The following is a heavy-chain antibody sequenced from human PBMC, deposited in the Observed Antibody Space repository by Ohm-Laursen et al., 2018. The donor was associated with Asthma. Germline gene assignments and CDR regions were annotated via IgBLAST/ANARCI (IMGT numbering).Heavy chain of an antibody. J-gene: IGHJ4*02. D-gene: IGHD1-1*01. CDR2: IHHSEST. CDR1: GGSIGSDDYY. Sequence: SQTLSLTSTVSGGSIGSDDYYWSWIRQPPGKVPERIGYIHHSESTYYSPSLKSRVTISGDTSKNQFSLNLSFVTAADTAMYYCARGPMHDYYFDTWGQGTLVTVSS. V-gene: IGHV4-30-4*01. CDR3: ARGPMHDYYFDT.